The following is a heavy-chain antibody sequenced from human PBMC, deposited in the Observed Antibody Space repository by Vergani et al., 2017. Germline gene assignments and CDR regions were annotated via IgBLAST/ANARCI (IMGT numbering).Heavy chain of an antibody. CDR3: ARAYGMYDWFDY. CDR1: GFTFSSYS. J-gene: IGHJ4*01. D-gene: IGHD1-20*01. CDR2: ISASGAPT. V-gene: IGHV3-23*04. Sequence: EVQLVESGGGLVKPGGSLRLSCAASGFTFSSYSMNWVRQAPGKGLEWVSGISASGAPTYYADSVKGRVTISRDNSKNTLYLQMNSLRVEDTAVYYCARAYGMYDWFDYWGQRTLVTVSS.